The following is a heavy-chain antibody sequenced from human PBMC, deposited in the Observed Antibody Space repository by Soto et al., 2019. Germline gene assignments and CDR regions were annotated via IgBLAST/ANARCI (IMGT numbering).Heavy chain of an antibody. CDR2: IWYDGSKK. J-gene: IGHJ4*02. Sequence: QVQLVESGGGVVQPGRSLRLSCVASGFTFSTYGMHWVRRAPGKGLEWVGTIWYDGSKKYYGDSVEGRFTISRDDSKDTLYLQMNSLRVEDTAVYYCARDRGVVTPDFGSWGQGTLVTVSS. V-gene: IGHV3-33*01. CDR3: ARDRGVVTPDFGS. D-gene: IGHD2-21*02. CDR1: GFTFSTYG.